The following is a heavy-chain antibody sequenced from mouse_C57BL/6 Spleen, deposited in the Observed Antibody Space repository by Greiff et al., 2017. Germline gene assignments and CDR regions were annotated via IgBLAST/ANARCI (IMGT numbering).Heavy chain of an antibody. Sequence: EVQLQQSGPELVKPGASVKISCKASGYTFTDYYMNWVKQSHGKSLEWIGDINPNNGGTSYNQKFKGKATLTVDKSSSTAYMELRSLTSEDSAVYYCAGLLRYLWYFDVWGTGTTVTVSS. V-gene: IGHV1-26*01. J-gene: IGHJ1*03. CDR1: GYTFTDYY. CDR3: AGLLRYLWYFDV. D-gene: IGHD1-1*01. CDR2: INPNNGGT.